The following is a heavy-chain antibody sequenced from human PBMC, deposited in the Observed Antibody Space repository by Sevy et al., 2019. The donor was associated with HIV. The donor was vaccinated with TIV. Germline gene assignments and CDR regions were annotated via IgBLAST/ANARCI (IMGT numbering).Heavy chain of an antibody. V-gene: IGHV1-24*01. Sequence: ASVKVSCKVPGYTLTEFSMHWVRQAPGKGLEWMGPFDPEDGERIYSQKFQVRFTMTEDTSTHTAYMELNSLGSEDTAVYYCATTKEYYDCSGYPFDSWGQGTLVTVSS. CDR1: GYTLTEFS. J-gene: IGHJ4*02. CDR2: FDPEDGER. D-gene: IGHD3-22*01. CDR3: ATTKEYYDCSGYPFDS.